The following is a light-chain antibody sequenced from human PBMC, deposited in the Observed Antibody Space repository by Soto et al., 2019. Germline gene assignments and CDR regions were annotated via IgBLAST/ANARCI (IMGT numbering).Light chain of an antibody. V-gene: IGLV2-14*01. J-gene: IGLJ1*01. CDR2: DVS. CDR3: SSYTSISLYV. Sequence: QSVLTQPASVSGSPGQSITISCTGSSSDVGGYSYVSWYKQLPGKAPKLMIYDVSDRPSGVSNRFSGSKSGNTASLTISGLQAEDEADYYSSSYTSISLYVLGTGTKVTVL. CDR1: SSDVGGYSY.